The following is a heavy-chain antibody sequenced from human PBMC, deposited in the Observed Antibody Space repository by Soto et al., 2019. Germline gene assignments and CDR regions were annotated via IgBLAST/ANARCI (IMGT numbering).Heavy chain of an antibody. Sequence: QLQLQESGPGLVKPSETLSLTCTVSGGSISSSSYYWGWIRQPPGKGLEWIGSIYYSGSTYYNPSLKSRVTISVDTSKNQFSLKLSSVTAADTAVYYCARSSGLRFLEWFYPYFDYRGQGTLVTVSS. J-gene: IGHJ4*02. V-gene: IGHV4-39*01. CDR2: IYYSGST. CDR1: GGSISSSSYY. D-gene: IGHD3-3*01. CDR3: ARSSGLRFLEWFYPYFDY.